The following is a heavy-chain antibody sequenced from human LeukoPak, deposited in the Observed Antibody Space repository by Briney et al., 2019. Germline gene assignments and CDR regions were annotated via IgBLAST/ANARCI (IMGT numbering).Heavy chain of an antibody. J-gene: IGHJ4*02. D-gene: IGHD2-15*01. V-gene: IGHV1-18*01. CDR3: ASGAGYCSGGSCFHPFDY. CDR1: GYTFTSYG. Sequence: GASVKVSCKASGYTFTSYGISWVRQAPGQGLEWMGWISAYNGNTNYAQKLQGRVTMTTDTSTSTAYMELRSLRSEDTAVYYCASGAGYCSGGSCFHPFDYWGQGTLVTVSS. CDR2: ISAYNGNT.